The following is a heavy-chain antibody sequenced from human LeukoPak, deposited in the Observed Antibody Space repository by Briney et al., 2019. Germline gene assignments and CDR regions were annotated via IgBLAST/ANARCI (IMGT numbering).Heavy chain of an antibody. CDR2: ISGSGGST. CDR3: AKVRDSSGYYLYYFDY. Sequence: GRSLRLSCAASGFTFSSYAMSWVRQAPGKGLEWVSAISGSGGSTYYADSVKGRFTISRDNSKNTLYLQMNSLRAEATAVYYCAKVRDSSGYYLYYFDYWGQGTLVTVSS. J-gene: IGHJ4*02. CDR1: GFTFSSYA. D-gene: IGHD3-22*01. V-gene: IGHV3-23*01.